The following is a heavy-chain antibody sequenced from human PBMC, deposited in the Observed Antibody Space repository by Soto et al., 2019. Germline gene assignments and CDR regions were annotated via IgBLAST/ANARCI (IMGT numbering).Heavy chain of an antibody. Sequence: GESLKISCAASGFTFSSYSMNWVRQAPGKGLEWVSSISSSSSYIYYADSVKGRFTISRDNAKNSLYLQMNSLRAEDTAVYYCARDYGDYTFYYYYYMDVWGKGTTVTVSS. V-gene: IGHV3-21*01. CDR2: ISSSSSYI. D-gene: IGHD4-17*01. CDR3: ARDYGDYTFYYYYYMDV. CDR1: GFTFSSYS. J-gene: IGHJ6*03.